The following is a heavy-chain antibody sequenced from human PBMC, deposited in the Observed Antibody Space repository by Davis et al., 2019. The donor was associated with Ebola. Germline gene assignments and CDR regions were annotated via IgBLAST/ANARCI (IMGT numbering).Heavy chain of an antibody. J-gene: IGHJ3*02. CDR1: GGSFSGYY. CDR2: INHSGST. Sequence: SETLSLTCAVSGGSFSGYYWSWIRQPPGNGLEWIGEINHSGSTNYNPSLKSRVTISVDTSKNQFSLKLSSVTAADTAVYYCARDDNYYDSSGYYYAGAFDIWGQGTMVTVSS. V-gene: IGHV4-34*01. D-gene: IGHD3-22*01. CDR3: ARDDNYYDSSGYYYAGAFDI.